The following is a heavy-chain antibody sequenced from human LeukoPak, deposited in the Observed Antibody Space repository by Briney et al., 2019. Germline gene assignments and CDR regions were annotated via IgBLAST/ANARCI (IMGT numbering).Heavy chain of an antibody. CDR1: GYTFTNYD. Sequence: ASVKVSCKASGYTFTNYDINWVRQATGQGLEWMGWMSPNSGNTGYAQKFQGRVTMTRNTAINTAYMELSSLRSEDTAVYYCARGPQDFEYWGQGTLVTVSS. CDR2: MSPNSGNT. J-gene: IGHJ4*02. CDR3: ARGPQDFEY. V-gene: IGHV1-8*01. D-gene: IGHD2-15*01.